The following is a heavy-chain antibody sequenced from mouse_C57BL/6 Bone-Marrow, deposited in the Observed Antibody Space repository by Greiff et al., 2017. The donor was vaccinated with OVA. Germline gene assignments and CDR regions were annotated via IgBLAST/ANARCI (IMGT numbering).Heavy chain of an antibody. V-gene: IGHV1-26*01. CDR2: INPNNGGT. D-gene: IGHD2-12*01. J-gene: IGHJ1*03. CDR3: ATDSHWYFDV. Sequence: VQLQQSGPELVKPGASVKISCKASGYTFTDYYMNWVKQSHGKSLEWIGDINPNNGGTSYNQKFKGKATLTVDKSSSTAYMELRSLTSEDSAVYYCATDSHWYFDVWGTGTTITSSS. CDR1: GYTFTDYY.